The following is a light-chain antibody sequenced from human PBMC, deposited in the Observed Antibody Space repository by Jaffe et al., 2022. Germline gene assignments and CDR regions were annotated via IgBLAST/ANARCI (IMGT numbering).Light chain of an antibody. Sequence: AIQMTQSPPSLSASVGDRVTITCRASQDIRHDLGWFQQKPGKAPRLLIYGASRLQSGVPSRFSGSGSGTDFTLTISSLQPEDFATYYCLQDYNYPRTFGQGTRVEIK. V-gene: IGKV1-6*01. CDR3: LQDYNYPRT. J-gene: IGKJ1*01. CDR1: QDIRHD. CDR2: GAS.